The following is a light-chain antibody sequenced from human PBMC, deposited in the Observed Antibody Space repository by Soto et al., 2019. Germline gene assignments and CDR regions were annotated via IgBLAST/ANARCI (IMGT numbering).Light chain of an antibody. CDR3: AAWDDSLKGPV. CDR1: SSNIGSNP. J-gene: IGLJ1*01. Sequence: QSALTQPPSSSGTPGQRVTISCSGGSSNIGSNPVNWYQQLPGTAPKLLIHTNDRRPSEVPGRFSGSKSGTSASLAISGLQSEDAADYYCAAWDDSLKGPVFGTGTKVTVL. V-gene: IGLV1-44*01. CDR2: TND.